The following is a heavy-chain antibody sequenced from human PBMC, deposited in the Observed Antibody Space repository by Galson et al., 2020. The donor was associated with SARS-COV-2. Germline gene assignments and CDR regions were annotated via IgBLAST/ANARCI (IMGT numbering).Heavy chain of an antibody. V-gene: IGHV4-59*08. CDR2: IYYSGST. D-gene: IGHD6-19*01. CDR3: AGHQQQWLVQGPYFVD. J-gene: IGHJ4*02. Sequence: SQTLPLTCTVSGGSISSYYWSWIRQPPGKGLEWIGYIYYSGSTTYNPSLTSRVTISVDTSKNQFSLKLSSVTAADTAVYYCAGHQQQWLVQGPYFVDCGQGTLVTVSA. CDR1: GGSISSYY.